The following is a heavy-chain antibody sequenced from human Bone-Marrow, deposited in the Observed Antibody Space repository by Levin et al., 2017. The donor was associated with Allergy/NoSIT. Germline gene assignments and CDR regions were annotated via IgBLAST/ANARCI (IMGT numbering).Heavy chain of an antibody. J-gene: IGHJ5*02. V-gene: IGHV3-23*01. D-gene: IGHD3-16*02. CDR1: GFTFSSYA. CDR2: ISGSGGST. CDR3: AKGASGVGLMRLGELSPKAPYWFDP. Sequence: GGSLRLSCAASGFTFSSYAMSWVRQAPGKGLEWVSAISGSGGSTYYADSVKGRFTISRDNSKNTLYLQMNSLRAEDTAVYYCAKGASGVGLMRLGELSPKAPYWFDPWGQGTLVTVSS.